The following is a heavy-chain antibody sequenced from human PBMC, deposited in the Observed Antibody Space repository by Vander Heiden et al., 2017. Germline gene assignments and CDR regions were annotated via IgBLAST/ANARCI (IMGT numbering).Heavy chain of an antibody. Sequence: EVQLVESGGGLVQPGRSLRLSCAASGFTFEDYAMHWVRQAPGKGLEWVSGISWNSGSIGYADSVKCRFTISRDNAKNSLYLQMNSLRAEDTALYYCAKDSWYYYGSGSYGAWGQGTLVTVSS. D-gene: IGHD3-10*01. V-gene: IGHV3-9*01. CDR2: ISWNSGSI. CDR1: GFTFEDYA. CDR3: AKDSWYYYGSGSYGA. J-gene: IGHJ4*02.